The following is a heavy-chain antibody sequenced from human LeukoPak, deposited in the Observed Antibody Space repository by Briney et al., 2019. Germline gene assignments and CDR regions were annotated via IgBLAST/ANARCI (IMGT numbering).Heavy chain of an antibody. CDR2: INHSGST. V-gene: IGHV4-34*01. CDR1: GGSFSGYY. J-gene: IGHJ4*02. D-gene: IGHD5-18*01. CDR3: ARGAAMFSY. Sequence: PSETLSLTCAVYGGSFSGYYWSWIRQPPGKGLEWIGEINHSGSTNYNPSLKSRVTISVGTSKNQFSLKLSSVTAADTAVYYCARGAAMFSYWGQGTLVTVSS.